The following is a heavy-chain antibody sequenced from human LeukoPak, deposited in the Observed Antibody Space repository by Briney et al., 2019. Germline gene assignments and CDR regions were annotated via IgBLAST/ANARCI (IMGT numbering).Heavy chain of an antibody. CDR2: INKDGNEK. CDR3: AELGITMIGGV. V-gene: IGHV3-7*01. D-gene: IGHD3-10*02. CDR1: QVTVSSYC. Sequence: GGSLRLSCAAYQVTVSSYCMTWVRQSPGKGLEWVATINKDGNEKYYVDSVKGRFTISRDNAKNSLYLQMNSLRAEDTAVYYCAELGITMIGGVWGKGTTVTVSS. J-gene: IGHJ6*04.